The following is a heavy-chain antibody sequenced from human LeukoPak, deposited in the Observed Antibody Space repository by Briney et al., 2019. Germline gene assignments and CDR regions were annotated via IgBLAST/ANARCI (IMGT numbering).Heavy chain of an antibody. CDR1: GFTFSSHS. V-gene: IGHV3-48*02. Sequence: PGRSLRLSCAASGFTFSSHSMDWVRQAPGKGLEWVSYISSSSSTIYYADSVKGRFTISRDNAKNSLFLQLNNLRDEDTAVYYCARDPALDSWGQGTLVTVSS. J-gene: IGHJ4*02. CDR2: ISSSSSTI. CDR3: ARDPALDS.